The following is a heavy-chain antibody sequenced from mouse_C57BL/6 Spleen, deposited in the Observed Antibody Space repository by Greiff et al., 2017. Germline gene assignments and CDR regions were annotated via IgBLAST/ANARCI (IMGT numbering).Heavy chain of an antibody. CDR1: GFTFSSYA. D-gene: IGHD1-1*01. Sequence: EVQLKESGEGLVKPGGSLKLSCAASGFTFSSYAMSWVRQTPEKRLEWVAYISSGGDYIYYADTVKGRFTISRDNARNTLYLQMSSLKSEDTAMYYCTRDRDYYGSSSYYYAMDYWGQGTSVTVSS. J-gene: IGHJ4*01. CDR3: TRDRDYYGSSSYYYAMDY. V-gene: IGHV5-9-1*02. CDR2: ISSGGDYI.